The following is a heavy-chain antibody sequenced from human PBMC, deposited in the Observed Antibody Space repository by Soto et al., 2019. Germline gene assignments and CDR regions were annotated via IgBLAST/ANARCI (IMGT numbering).Heavy chain of an antibody. Sequence: GSLRLSCAASGFTFSSYAMHWVRQAPGKGLEWVAVISYDGSNKYYADSVKGRFTISRDNSKNTLYLQMNSLRAEDTAVYYCASASGSYGWFDPWGQGTLVTAPQ. CDR3: ASASGSYGWFDP. V-gene: IGHV3-30-3*01. CDR1: GFTFSSYA. D-gene: IGHD1-26*01. J-gene: IGHJ5*02. CDR2: ISYDGSNK.